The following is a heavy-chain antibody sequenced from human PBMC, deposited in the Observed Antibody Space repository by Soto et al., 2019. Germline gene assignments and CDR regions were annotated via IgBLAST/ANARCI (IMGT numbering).Heavy chain of an antibody. V-gene: IGHV4-4*02. Sequence: SETLSLTCAVSGGSISSSNWWSWVRQPSGKGLEWIGEIYHSGSTNYNPSLKSRVTISVDKSKNQFSLKLSSVTAADTAVYYCARDPFGRAVTSSTMYWYFDLWGRGNLVTVSS. CDR1: GGSISSSNW. CDR2: IYHSGST. J-gene: IGHJ2*01. CDR3: ARDPFGRAVTSSTMYWYFDL. D-gene: IGHD2-2*01.